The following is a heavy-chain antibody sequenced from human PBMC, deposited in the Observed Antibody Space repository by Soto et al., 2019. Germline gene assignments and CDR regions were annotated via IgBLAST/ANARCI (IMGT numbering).Heavy chain of an antibody. V-gene: IGHV4-31*03. Sequence: SETLSLTCTVSGGSISSGGYYWSWIRQHPGKGLEWIGYIYYSGSTYYNPSLKSRVTISVDTSKNQFSLKLSSVTAADTAVYYCARFSGYDSLHYFDYWGQGTLVTVSS. J-gene: IGHJ4*02. CDR3: ARFSGYDSLHYFDY. D-gene: IGHD5-12*01. CDR2: IYYSGST. CDR1: GGSISSGGYY.